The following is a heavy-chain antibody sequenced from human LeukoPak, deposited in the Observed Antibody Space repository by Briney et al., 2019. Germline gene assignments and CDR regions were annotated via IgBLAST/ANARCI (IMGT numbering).Heavy chain of an antibody. V-gene: IGHV3-7*01. D-gene: IGHD5-24*01. J-gene: IGHJ4*02. Sequence: PGGSLRLSCAASGFTFSSYWISWVRQAPGKGLEWVANIKEDGSVKYYLDSVKGRFTNSRDNVKNSLYLQMNSLRAEDTAVYYCARDGGWLQFDYWGQGTLVTVS. CDR1: GFTFSSYW. CDR3: ARDGGWLQFDY. CDR2: IKEDGSVK.